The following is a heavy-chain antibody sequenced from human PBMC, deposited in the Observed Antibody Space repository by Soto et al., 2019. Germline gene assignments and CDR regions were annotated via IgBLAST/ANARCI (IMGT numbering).Heavy chain of an antibody. CDR1: GYTFTSYD. CDR3: ARRGYSSSWHYYYYYGMDV. CDR2: MNPNSGNT. V-gene: IGHV1-8*01. Sequence: QVQLVQSGAEVKKPGASVKVSCKASGYTFTSYDINWVRQATGQGLEWMGWMNPNSGNTGYAQKFQGRVTMTRNTSISTAYMGLSSLRSEDTAVYYCARRGYSSSWHYYYYYGMDVGGQGTTVTVSS. D-gene: IGHD6-13*01. J-gene: IGHJ6*02.